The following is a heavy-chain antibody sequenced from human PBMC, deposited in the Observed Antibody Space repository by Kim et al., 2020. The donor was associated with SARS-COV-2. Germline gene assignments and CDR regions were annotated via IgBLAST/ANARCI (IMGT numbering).Heavy chain of an antibody. V-gene: IGHV3-21*01. J-gene: IGHJ6*02. CDR2: ISSSSSYI. Sequence: GGSLRLSCAASGFTFSSYSMNWVRQAPGKGLEWVSSISSSSSYIYYADSVKGRFTISRDNAKNSLYLQMNSLRAEDTAVYYCARGEVVVAAPYGMDVWGQGATVTVSS. CDR3: ARGEVVVAAPYGMDV. D-gene: IGHD2-15*01. CDR1: GFTFSSYS.